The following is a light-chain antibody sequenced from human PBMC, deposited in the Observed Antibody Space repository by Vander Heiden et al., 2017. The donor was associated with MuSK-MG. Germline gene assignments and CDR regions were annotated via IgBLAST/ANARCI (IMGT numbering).Light chain of an antibody. Sequence: DIVLTQSPPSLPVTPGEPASISCRSSQSLLHSNGYNYLHWYLQKSGQSPQLLVYLGSYRAYGVPDRFSGSGSGTDFTLKISRVEAEDVGVYYCMQALQTPRTFGPGTKLEI. V-gene: IGKV2-28*01. CDR3: MQALQTPRT. J-gene: IGKJ2*01. CDR1: QSLLHSNGYNY. CDR2: LGS.